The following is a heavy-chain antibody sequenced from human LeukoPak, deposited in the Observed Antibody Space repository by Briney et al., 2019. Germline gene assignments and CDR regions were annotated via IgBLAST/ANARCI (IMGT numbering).Heavy chain of an antibody. J-gene: IGHJ4*02. D-gene: IGHD2-15*01. Sequence: GGSLRLSCAASGFTFSIYAMSWVRQAPGKGLEWVSAISGSGGSTYYADSVKGRFTISRDNSKNTLYLQMNSLRAEDTAVYYCAKDGLDCSGGSCYSRDYFDYWGQGTLVTVSS. CDR1: GFTFSIYA. CDR2: ISGSGGST. CDR3: AKDGLDCSGGSCYSRDYFDY. V-gene: IGHV3-23*01.